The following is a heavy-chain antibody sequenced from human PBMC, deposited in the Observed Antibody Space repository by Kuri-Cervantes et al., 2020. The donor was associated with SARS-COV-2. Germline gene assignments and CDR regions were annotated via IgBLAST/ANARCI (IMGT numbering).Heavy chain of an antibody. J-gene: IGHJ4*02. CDR1: GFTFSSYA. Sequence: GESLKISCAASGFTFSSYAMHWVRQAPGKGLEWVAVISYDGSNKYYADSVKGRFTISRDNSKNTLYLQMNSLRAEDTAVYYCAKVGSGSYYNGVYDYFDYWGQGTRGTAPQ. CDR2: ISYDGSNK. CDR3: AKVGSGSYYNGVYDYFDY. V-gene: IGHV3-30-3*01. D-gene: IGHD3-10*01.